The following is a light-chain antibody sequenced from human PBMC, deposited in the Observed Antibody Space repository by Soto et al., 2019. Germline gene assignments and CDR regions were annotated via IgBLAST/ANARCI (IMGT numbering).Light chain of an antibody. J-gene: IGKJ1*01. V-gene: IGKV1-39*01. CDR3: QHYNSYSEA. CDR2: RAS. Sequence: DIQMTQSPASLSASVGDRVTITCRASQTIGNYLNWYQQKPGKAPTVVIYRASTLQSGVPSRFSGSGSGTDFTLTISSLQPDDFATYYCQHYNSYSEAFGQGTKVDIK. CDR1: QTIGNY.